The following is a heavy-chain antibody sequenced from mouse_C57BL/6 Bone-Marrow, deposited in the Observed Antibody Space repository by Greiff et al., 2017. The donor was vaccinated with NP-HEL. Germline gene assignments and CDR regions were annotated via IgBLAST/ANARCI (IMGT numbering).Heavy chain of an antibody. CDR2: IWRGGST. CDR1: GFSLTSYG. J-gene: IGHJ1*03. CDR3: AKGGYSPSSYWYFDV. Sequence: VQLQQSGPGLVQPSQSLSITCTVSGFSLTSYGVHWVRQSPGKGREWLGVIWRGGSTDYNAAFMSRLSITKDNSKSQVFFKMNSRQADDTAIYYCAKGGYSPSSYWYFDVWGTGTTVTVSS. D-gene: IGHD2-10*02. V-gene: IGHV2-5*01.